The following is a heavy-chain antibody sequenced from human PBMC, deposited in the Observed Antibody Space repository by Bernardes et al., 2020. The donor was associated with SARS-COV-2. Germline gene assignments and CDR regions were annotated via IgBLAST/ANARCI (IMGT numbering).Heavy chain of an antibody. V-gene: IGHV3-74*01. D-gene: IGHD3-3*01. J-gene: IGHJ5*02. CDR1: GYTFSNFW. CDR3: ARDHIENYDFWSGYSLDWFDP. Sequence: GSLRLSCAASGYTFSNFWMHWVRQAPGKGLVWVSRIDNYGSIINYADSVKGRFTISRDNAKNSLYLQMNSLRAEDTAVYYCARDHIENYDFWSGYSLDWFDPWGQGTLVTVSS. CDR2: IDNYGSII.